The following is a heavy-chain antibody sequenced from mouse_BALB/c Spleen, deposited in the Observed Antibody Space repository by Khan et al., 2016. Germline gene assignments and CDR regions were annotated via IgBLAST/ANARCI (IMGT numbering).Heavy chain of an antibody. CDR3: ARGVSYSEFGN. D-gene: IGHD1-1*02. CDR1: GFNITDSY. J-gene: IGHJ3*01. Sequence: VQLQQSGAELVKPGASVKLSCTASGFNITDSYMHWVTQRPEQGLEWIGSIDTANGNTKNDPKFKGKATITVDTYSNTVYLHLASLTSGDTAIYYCARGVSYSEFGNWGQGTLVTVSA. CDR2: IDTANGNT. V-gene: IGHV14-3*02.